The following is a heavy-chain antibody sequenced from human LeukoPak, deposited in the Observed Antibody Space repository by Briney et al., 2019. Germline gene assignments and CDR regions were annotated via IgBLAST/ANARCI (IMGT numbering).Heavy chain of an antibody. CDR2: ISTSSSYI. V-gene: IGHV3-21*01. CDR1: GFTFNRYN. J-gene: IGHJ5*02. D-gene: IGHD2-15*01. CDR3: ARGADGVSSNSRGWFDP. Sequence: PGGSLRLSCAASGFTFNRYNMSWVRRAPGKGLEWVSSISTSSSYIYYADSVRGRFTISRDNAKNSLYLQMNSLRAEDTAVYSCARGADGVSSNSRGWFDPWGQGTLVTVSS.